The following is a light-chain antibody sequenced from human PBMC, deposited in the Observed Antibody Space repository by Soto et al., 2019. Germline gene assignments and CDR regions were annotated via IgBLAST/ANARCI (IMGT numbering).Light chain of an antibody. CDR3: CSYAGSYSYV. V-gene: IGLV2-11*01. CDR2: DVS. J-gene: IGLJ1*01. Sequence: QPVLTQPRSVSGSPGQSVTISCTGTSSDVGDYNYVSWYQQHPGKAPKLMIYDVSKRPSGVPDRFSGSKSGNTASLTISGLQAEDESDYYCCSYAGSYSYVFGTGTKLTVL. CDR1: SSDVGDYNY.